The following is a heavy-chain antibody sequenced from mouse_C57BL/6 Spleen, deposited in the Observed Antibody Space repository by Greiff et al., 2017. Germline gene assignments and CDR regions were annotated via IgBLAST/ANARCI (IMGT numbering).Heavy chain of an antibody. J-gene: IGHJ3*01. V-gene: IGHV1-82*01. D-gene: IGHD2-4*01. CDR1: GYAFSSSW. Sequence: VQLQQSGPELVKPGASVKISCKASGYAFSSSWMNWVKQRPGKGLEWIGRIYPGDGDTNYNGKFKGKATLTADKSSSTAYMQLSSLTSEDSAVYFCARKGLYDYDGAWFAYWGQGTLVTVSA. CDR3: ARKGLYDYDGAWFAY. CDR2: IYPGDGDT.